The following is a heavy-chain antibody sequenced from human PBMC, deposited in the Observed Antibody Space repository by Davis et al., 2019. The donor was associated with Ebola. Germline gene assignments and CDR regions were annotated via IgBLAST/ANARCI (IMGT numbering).Heavy chain of an antibody. CDR3: ARESLSRGRAEQGCFDP. CDR1: GGSISSSNW. J-gene: IGHJ5*02. Sequence: PSETLSLTCAVSGGSISSSNWWSWVRQPPGKGLEWIGEIYHSGSTNYNPSLKSRVTISVDKSKNQFSLKLSSVTAADTAVYYCARESLSRGRAEQGCFDPWGQGTLVTVSS. D-gene: IGHD1-26*01. V-gene: IGHV4-4*02. CDR2: IYHSGST.